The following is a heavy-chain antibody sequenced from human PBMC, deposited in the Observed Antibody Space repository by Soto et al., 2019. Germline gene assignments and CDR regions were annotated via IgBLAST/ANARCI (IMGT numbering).Heavy chain of an antibody. J-gene: IGHJ4*02. CDR1: GYTFCTYG. CDR2: FNTGNGDT. D-gene: IGHD3-22*01. Sequence: ASVKVSCKASGYTFCTYGIHWVRQAPGQRLEWMGWFNTGNGDTKYSQKFQGRVTLTGDTSASTASMELSGLRSADTAVYYCARVVPLYDRTSPLDYWGQGTLVTVSS. CDR3: ARVVPLYDRTSPLDY. V-gene: IGHV1-3*04.